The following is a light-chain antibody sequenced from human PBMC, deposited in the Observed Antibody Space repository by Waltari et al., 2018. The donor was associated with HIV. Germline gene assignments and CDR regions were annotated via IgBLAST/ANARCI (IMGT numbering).Light chain of an antibody. CDR3: QAWDNSNVV. CDR1: KLGDKY. Sequence: SYELTQPPSVSVYPGQTASISCSGDKLGDKYACWYQQRPGQSPVLVIYQDNNRPSGIPERFSGSNSGNTATLTISGTQAMDEADYYCQAWDNSNVVFGGGTKLTVL. V-gene: IGLV3-1*01. CDR2: QDN. J-gene: IGLJ2*01.